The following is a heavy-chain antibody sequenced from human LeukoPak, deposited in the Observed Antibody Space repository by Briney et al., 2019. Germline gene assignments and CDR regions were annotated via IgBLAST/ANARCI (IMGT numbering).Heavy chain of an antibody. Sequence: ASVKVSCKASGYTFTGYYMHWVRQAPGQGLEWIGWINPNSGGTNYAQKFQGWVTMTRDTSISTAYMELSRLRSDDTAVYYCARHSSRLWFGEWVRGAFDIWGQGTMVTVSS. V-gene: IGHV1-2*04. CDR3: ARHSSRLWFGEWVRGAFDI. J-gene: IGHJ3*02. D-gene: IGHD3-10*01. CDR2: INPNSGGT. CDR1: GYTFTGYY.